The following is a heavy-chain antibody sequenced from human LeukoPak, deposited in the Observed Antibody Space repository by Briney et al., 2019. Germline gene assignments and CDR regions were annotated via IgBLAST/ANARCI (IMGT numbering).Heavy chain of an antibody. CDR2: INPNSGGT. CDR1: GFTFTGYY. V-gene: IGHV1-2*02. CDR3: ARGPYYYGSGSPFDWFDP. D-gene: IGHD3-10*01. J-gene: IGHJ5*02. Sequence: ASVKVSCKASGFTFTGYYMHWVRQAPGQGLEWMGWINPNSGGTNYAQKFQGRVTMTRDTSISTAYMELSRLRSDDTEVYCCARGPYYYGSGSPFDWFDPWGQGTLVTVSS.